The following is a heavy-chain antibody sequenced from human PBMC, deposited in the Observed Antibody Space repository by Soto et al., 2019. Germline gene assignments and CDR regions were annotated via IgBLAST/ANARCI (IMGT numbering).Heavy chain of an antibody. CDR3: ARAIIRGANTLYFDY. CDR1: GGSISIYH. V-gene: IGHV4-59*01. Sequence: ASETLSVTCTFSGGSISIYHWNWIRQPPGKGLEWIGYIYYSGSTNYNPSLKSRVTISVDTSKNQFSLNLSSVTAADTAVYYCARAIIRGANTLYFDYWGQGTLVTVSS. J-gene: IGHJ4*02. D-gene: IGHD2-15*01. CDR2: IYYSGST.